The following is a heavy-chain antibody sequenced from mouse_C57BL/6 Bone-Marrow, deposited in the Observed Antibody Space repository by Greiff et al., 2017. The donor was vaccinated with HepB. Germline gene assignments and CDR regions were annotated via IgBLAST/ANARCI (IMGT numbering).Heavy chain of an antibody. J-gene: IGHJ2*01. D-gene: IGHD1-1*01. CDR3: VISSYYCSPDY. CDR2: IDPSDSET. CDR1: GYTFTSYW. Sequence: QVQLQQPGAELVRPGSSVKLSCKASGYTFTSYWMHWVKQRPIQGLEWIGTIDPSDSETHYNQKFKDKATLTVDKSSSTSYVQLISQTSEDSAVYYCVISSYYCSPDYWGQGTTLTVSS. V-gene: IGHV1-52*01.